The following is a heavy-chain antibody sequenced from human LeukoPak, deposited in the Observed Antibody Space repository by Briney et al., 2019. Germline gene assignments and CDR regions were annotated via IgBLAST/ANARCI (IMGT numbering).Heavy chain of an antibody. D-gene: IGHD1-26*01. Sequence: SETLSLTCIVSGGSISSYYWSWIRQPPGKGLEWIGYIYYSGSTNYNPSLKSRVTISVDTSKNQFSLKLSSVTAADTAVYYCARGIWELPLDYWGQGTLVTVSS. CDR3: ARGIWELPLDY. V-gene: IGHV4-59*01. CDR1: GGSISSYY. CDR2: IYYSGST. J-gene: IGHJ4*02.